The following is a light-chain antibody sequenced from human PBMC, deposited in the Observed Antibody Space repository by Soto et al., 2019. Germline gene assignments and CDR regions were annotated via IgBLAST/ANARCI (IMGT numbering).Light chain of an antibody. Sequence: EIVLTQSPGTLSLSPGARATLSCRASQSLASNYLAWYQQKTGQTPRLLIYLASSRAPGIPDRFSGRGSGTDFTLTISRVEPEDFAVYYCQQYASSPWTFGQGTKVDIK. CDR1: QSLASNY. V-gene: IGKV3-20*01. CDR3: QQYASSPWT. J-gene: IGKJ1*01. CDR2: LAS.